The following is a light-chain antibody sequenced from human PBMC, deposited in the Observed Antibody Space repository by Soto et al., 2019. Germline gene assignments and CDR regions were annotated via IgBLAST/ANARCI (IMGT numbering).Light chain of an antibody. CDR1: SSDIGAHNF. CDR3: NSYKTSNTFV. V-gene: IGLV2-14*03. CDR2: EVI. Sequence: SVLTQPASVSGSPGQAITVSCSGTSSDIGAHNFVSWYQQHPGKAPKLIIYEVINRPSGVSDRFSGSKSGNTASLTISGLQSEDEADYYCNSYKTSNTFVFGSGTKVTVL. J-gene: IGLJ1*01.